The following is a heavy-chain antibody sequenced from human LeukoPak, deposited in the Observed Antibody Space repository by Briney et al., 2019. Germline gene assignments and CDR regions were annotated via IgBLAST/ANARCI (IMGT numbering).Heavy chain of an antibody. CDR1: GFTFSSYA. CDR2: ISGSGGST. V-gene: IGHV3-23*01. Sequence: GGSLRLSCAASGFTFSSYAMSWVRQAPGKGLEWVSAISGSGGSTYYADSVRGRFTISRDNSKNTLYLQMNSLRAEDTAVYYCAKSAGYSSSWYVDYRGQGTLVTVSS. D-gene: IGHD6-13*01. CDR3: AKSAGYSSSWYVDY. J-gene: IGHJ4*02.